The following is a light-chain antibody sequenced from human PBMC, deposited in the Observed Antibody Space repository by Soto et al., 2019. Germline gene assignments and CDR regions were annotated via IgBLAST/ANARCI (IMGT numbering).Light chain of an antibody. J-gene: IGKJ5*01. Sequence: DIQMTQSPPALSSSVGDRVTITCRASQSISCWLAWYQQKPGKAPKLLIYDASSLESGVPSRFSGSGSGTEFTLNISSLQPEDFATYYCQQSYTTPVRITFGQGT. CDR3: QQSYTTPVRIT. V-gene: IGKV1-5*01. CDR1: QSISCW. CDR2: DAS.